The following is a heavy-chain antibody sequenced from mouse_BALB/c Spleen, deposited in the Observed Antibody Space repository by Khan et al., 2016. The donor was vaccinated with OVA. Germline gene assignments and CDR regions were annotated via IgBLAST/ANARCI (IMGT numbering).Heavy chain of an antibody. D-gene: IGHD2-14*01. V-gene: IGHV3-8*02. CDR2: MISSGYT. CDR3: ARSTYRYAFAY. Sequence: EVQLQESGPSLVQPSQTLSLTCSVTGDSISSGYWSWIRKFPGNKLEYMGYMISSGYTYYNPSLKSRISITRHTSKNQYYLQLNSVTTEDTATYYCARSTYRYAFAYWGQGTLVNVSA. J-gene: IGHJ3*01. CDR1: GDSISSGY.